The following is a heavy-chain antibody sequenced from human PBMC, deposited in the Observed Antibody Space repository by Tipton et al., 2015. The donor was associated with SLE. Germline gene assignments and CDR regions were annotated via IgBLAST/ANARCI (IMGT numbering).Heavy chain of an antibody. V-gene: IGHV3-30*02. J-gene: IGHJ4*02. CDR2: IRYDGSNK. Sequence: SLRLSCAASGFTVSSNYMSWVRQAPGKGLEWVAFIRYDGSNKYYADSVKGRFTISRDNSKNTLYLQMNSLRAEDTAVYYCARGNSSSSRYFDYWGQGTLVTVSS. CDR1: GFTVSSNY. D-gene: IGHD6-6*01. CDR3: ARGNSSSSRYFDY.